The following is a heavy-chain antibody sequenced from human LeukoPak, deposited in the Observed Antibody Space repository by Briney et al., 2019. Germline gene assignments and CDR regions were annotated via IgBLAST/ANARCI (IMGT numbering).Heavy chain of an antibody. V-gene: IGHV1-69*04. D-gene: IGHD1-26*01. Sequence: SVKVSCKASGGTFSSYAIRWVRQAPGQGLEWMGRIIPILGIANYAQKFQGRVTITADKSTSTAYMELSSLRSDDTAVYYCARVLVWERSAGDYWGQGTLVTVSS. CDR1: GGTFSSYA. J-gene: IGHJ4*02. CDR3: ARVLVWERSAGDY. CDR2: IIPILGIA.